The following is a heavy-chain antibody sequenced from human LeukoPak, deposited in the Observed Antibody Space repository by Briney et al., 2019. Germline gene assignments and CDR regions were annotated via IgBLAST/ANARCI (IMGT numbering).Heavy chain of an antibody. CDR1: GFTFSSYS. J-gene: IGHJ5*02. CDR3: AREGRYSGSYYPPNPNWFDP. V-gene: IGHV3-21*01. D-gene: IGHD1-26*01. CDR2: ISSSSYI. Sequence: GGSLRLSCAAFGFTFSSYSMNWVRQAPGKGLEWVSSISSSSYIYYADSVKGRFTISRDNAKNSLYLQMNSLRAEDTAVYYCAREGRYSGSYYPPNPNWFDPWGQGTLVTVSS.